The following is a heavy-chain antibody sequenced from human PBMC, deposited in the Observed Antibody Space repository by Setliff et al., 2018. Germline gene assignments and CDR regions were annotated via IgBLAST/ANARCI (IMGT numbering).Heavy chain of an antibody. CDR1: GYTFTNYG. D-gene: IGHD5-18*01. CDR3: ARDVGYTYGLGF. V-gene: IGHV1-18*01. J-gene: IGHJ4*02. CDR2: ISPYSGNT. Sequence: WASVKVSCKASGYTFTNYGVTWVRQAPGQGLEWMGWISPYSGNTYYAPELQGRFTISRDDSKNSMFLQMNSLKTEDTAVYYCARDVGYTYGLGFWGQGTLVTVSS.